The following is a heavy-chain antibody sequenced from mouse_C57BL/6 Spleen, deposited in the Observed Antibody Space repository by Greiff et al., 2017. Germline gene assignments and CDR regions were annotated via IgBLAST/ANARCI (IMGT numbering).Heavy chain of an antibody. Sequence: VQLQQSGTVLARPGASVKMSCKTSGYTFTSYWMHWVKQRPGQGLEWIGAIYPGNSDTSYNQKFKGKAKLTAVTAASTAYMELSSLTNEDSAVYYCTRAGVGLLSYYAMDYWGQGTSVTVSS. D-gene: IGHD2-12*01. CDR3: TRAGVGLLSYYAMDY. J-gene: IGHJ4*01. CDR2: IYPGNSDT. V-gene: IGHV1-5*01. CDR1: GYTFTSYW.